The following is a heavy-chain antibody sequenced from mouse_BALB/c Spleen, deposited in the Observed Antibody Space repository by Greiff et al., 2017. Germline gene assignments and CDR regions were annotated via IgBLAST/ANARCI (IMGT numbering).Heavy chain of an antibody. V-gene: IGHV5-17*02. CDR1: GFTFSSFG. D-gene: IGHD2-2*01. Sequence: EVQRVESGGGLVQPGGSRKLSCAASGFTFSSFGMHWVRQAPEKGLEWVAYISSGSSTIYYADTVKGRFTISRDNPKNTLFLQMTSLRSEDTAMYYCAKWLPCLYYFDYWGQGTTLTVSS. CDR3: AKWLPCLYYFDY. J-gene: IGHJ2*01. CDR2: ISSGSSTI.